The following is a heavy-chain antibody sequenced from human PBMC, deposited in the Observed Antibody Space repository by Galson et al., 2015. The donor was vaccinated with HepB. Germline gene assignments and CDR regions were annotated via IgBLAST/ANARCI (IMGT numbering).Heavy chain of an antibody. CDR3: ARDYSGYDPGGMDV. J-gene: IGHJ6*02. D-gene: IGHD5-12*01. V-gene: IGHV3-15*01. Sequence: SLRLSCAASGFTFSNAWMSWVRQAPGKGLEWVGRIKSKTDGGTTDYAAPVKGRFTISRDDSKNTLYLQMNSLKNEDTAVYYCARDYSGYDPGGMDVWGQGTPVTVSS. CDR2: IKSKTDGGTT. CDR1: GFTFSNAW.